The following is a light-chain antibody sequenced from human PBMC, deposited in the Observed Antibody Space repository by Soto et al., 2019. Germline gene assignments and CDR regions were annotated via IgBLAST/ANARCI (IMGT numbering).Light chain of an antibody. V-gene: IGKV3-20*01. CDR1: QSISSSY. Sequence: EIVVTQSPGTLSLSPGERATLSCRASQSISSSYLAWYQQNPGQAPRLLIYAASSRATGIPDRFSGSGSGTDFTLTISRLEPEDFAVYYCQQYGSSPWTFGQGTKVEIK. J-gene: IGKJ1*01. CDR2: AAS. CDR3: QQYGSSPWT.